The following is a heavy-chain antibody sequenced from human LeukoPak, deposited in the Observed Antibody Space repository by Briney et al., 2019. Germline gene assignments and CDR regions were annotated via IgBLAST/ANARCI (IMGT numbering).Heavy chain of an antibody. CDR2: INPSGGST. D-gene: IGHD1-26*01. CDR3: PRQKVEWELLPWSAFDI. CDR1: GYTFTCYY. Sequence: GASVKVSCKASGYTFTCYYMHWVRQAPGQGLEWMGIINPSGGSTTYAQKFQRRVPMNRDTSTSTVYMDLSSLRSEDTAVYYCPRQKVEWELLPWSAFDIWGQGTMVTVSS. V-gene: IGHV1-46*01. J-gene: IGHJ3*02.